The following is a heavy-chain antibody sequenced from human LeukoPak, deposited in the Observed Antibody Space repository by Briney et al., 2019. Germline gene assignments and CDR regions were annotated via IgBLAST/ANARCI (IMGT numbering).Heavy chain of an antibody. V-gene: IGHV3-23*01. Sequence: PGGSLRLSCAASGFTFSSYAMSWVRQPPGKGLEWVSGISGSGGTTYYADSVKGRFTISRDDSKNTLYLQMNSLRAEDTAVYYCARESDHYYYDSSGYSQVIKGSRDAFDIWGQGTMVTVSS. D-gene: IGHD3-22*01. CDR2: ISGSGGTT. CDR3: ARESDHYYYDSSGYSQVIKGSRDAFDI. CDR1: GFTFSSYA. J-gene: IGHJ3*02.